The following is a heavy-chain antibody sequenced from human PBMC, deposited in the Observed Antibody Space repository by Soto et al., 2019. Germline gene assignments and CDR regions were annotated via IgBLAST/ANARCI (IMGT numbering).Heavy chain of an antibody. CDR2: IYYSGST. Sequence: SGTLSLTCPLLCSSISSYYWSWIRKPPGKGLEWIGYIYYSGSTNYNPSLKSRVTISVDTSKNQFSLKLSSVTAADTAVYYCAREAIEYTGTTGDWFDPWGQGTLVTVS. D-gene: IGHD1-7*01. V-gene: IGHV4-59*01. CDR3: AREAIEYTGTTGDWFDP. CDR1: CSSISSYY. J-gene: IGHJ5*02.